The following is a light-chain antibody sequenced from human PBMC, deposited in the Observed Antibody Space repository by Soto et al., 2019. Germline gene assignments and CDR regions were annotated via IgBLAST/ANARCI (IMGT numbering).Light chain of an antibody. J-gene: IGKJ3*01. V-gene: IGKV3-20*01. CDR2: GAS. CDR1: HSLNSGY. CDR3: QQYGSSAT. Sequence: EIVLTQSPGTLSLSPGERATLSCRASHSLNSGYVAWYQQRPGQAPRLLIYGASTRATGVPGRFSGGGSGTDFTLTISRLEPEDFAVYFCQQYGSSATFGPGTKVDI.